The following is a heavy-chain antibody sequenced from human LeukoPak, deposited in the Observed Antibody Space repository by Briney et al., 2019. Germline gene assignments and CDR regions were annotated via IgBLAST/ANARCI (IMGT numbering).Heavy chain of an antibody. CDR2: INPNSGGT. V-gene: IGHV1-2*02. CDR3: ARPTFGYGSGAGGFDP. J-gene: IGHJ6*02. D-gene: IGHD3-10*01. Sequence: GASVKVSCKHSGYTFTGYYMHWVRQAPGQGLEWMGWINPNSGGTNYAQKVQGRVTMTRDTSNSTAYMELRRLRSEDTAVYYCARPTFGYGSGAGGFDPWGQGTTVTVSS. CDR1: GYTFTGYY.